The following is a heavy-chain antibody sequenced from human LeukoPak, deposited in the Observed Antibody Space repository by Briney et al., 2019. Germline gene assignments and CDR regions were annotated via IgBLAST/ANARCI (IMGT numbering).Heavy chain of an antibody. CDR1: GFTFSSYA. J-gene: IGHJ4*02. CDR3: ARDAYDILTGYQDYYFDY. Sequence: PGGSLRLSCAASGFTFSSYAMHWVRQAPGKGLEWVSSISSSSSYIYYADSVKGRFTISRDNAKNSLYLQMNSLRAEDTAVYYCARDAYDILTGYQDYYFDYWGQGTLVTVSS. D-gene: IGHD3-9*01. CDR2: ISSSSSYI. V-gene: IGHV3-21*01.